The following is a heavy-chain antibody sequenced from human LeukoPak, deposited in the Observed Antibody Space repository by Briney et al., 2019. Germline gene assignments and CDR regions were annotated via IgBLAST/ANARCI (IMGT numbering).Heavy chain of an antibody. J-gene: IGHJ6*02. V-gene: IGHV3-66*01. Sequence: GGSLRLSCAASGFTVSSNYMSWVRQAPGKGLEWVSVIYSGGSTYYADSVKGRLTISRDNSKNTLYLQMNSPRAEDTAVYYCARDMSYYGSGSDGMDVWGQGTTVTVSS. CDR3: ARDMSYYGSGSDGMDV. CDR1: GFTVSSNY. CDR2: IYSGGST. D-gene: IGHD3-10*01.